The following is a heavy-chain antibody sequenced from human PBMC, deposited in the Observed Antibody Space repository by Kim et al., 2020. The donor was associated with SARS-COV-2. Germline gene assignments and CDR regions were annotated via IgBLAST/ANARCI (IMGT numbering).Heavy chain of an antibody. CDR1: GGSIRSYY. V-gene: IGHV4-59*01. D-gene: IGHD1-26*01. J-gene: IGHJ5*02. Sequence: SETLSLTCTVSGGSIRSYYWNWIRQAPGKALEWIGKTYHSGTTNYNPSLKSRVTMSVDTSKDQISLKMSSVTAADTSVYFCARSLVGQNWLDPWGQGTLGTVSS. CDR2: TYHSGTT. CDR3: ARSLVGQNWLDP.